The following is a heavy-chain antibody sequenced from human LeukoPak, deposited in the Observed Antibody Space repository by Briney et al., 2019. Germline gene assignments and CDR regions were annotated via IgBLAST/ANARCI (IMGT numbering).Heavy chain of an antibody. CDR1: GFTFSNYW. CDR3: ARDLAGHYYGSGSSFDY. D-gene: IGHD3-10*01. J-gene: IGHJ4*02. Sequence: PGGSLGLSCAASGFTFSNYWMSWVRHAPGKGLEWVGNIREDGSEKYYVDSVKGQFTISRDNAKNSLFLQMDSLRAEDTAVYYCARDLAGHYYGSGSSFDYWGQGTLVTVSS. CDR2: IREDGSEK. V-gene: IGHV3-7*01.